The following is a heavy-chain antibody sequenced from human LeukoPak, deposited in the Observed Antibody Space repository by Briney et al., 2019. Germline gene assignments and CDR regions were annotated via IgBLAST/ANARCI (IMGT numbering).Heavy chain of an antibody. D-gene: IGHD4-11*01. CDR1: GFSLSRYD. CDR3: AREMTTPDDAFDI. V-gene: IGHV3-30*02. CDR2: IQYDGHDK. Sequence: SGGSLRLSCAASGFSLSRYDMHWVRQAPGKGLEWVAFIQYDGHDKYYADSVRGRFTISRGNSKNILSLQMNSLRAEDTAVYYCAREMTTPDDAFDIWGQGTMVIVSS. J-gene: IGHJ3*02.